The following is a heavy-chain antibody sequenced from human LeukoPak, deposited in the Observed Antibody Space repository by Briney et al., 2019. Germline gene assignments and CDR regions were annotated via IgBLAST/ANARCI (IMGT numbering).Heavy chain of an antibody. J-gene: IGHJ4*02. CDR2: IIPIFSIA. CDR3: ARAHRPCSSTSCYVAPFDY. Sequence: SVKVSCKASGGTFSSYAIGRVRQAPGQGLEWMGRIIPIFSIANYAQKFQGRVTITADKATSTAYMELSSLRSEDTAVYYCARAHRPCSSTSCYVAPFDYWGQGTLVTVSS. V-gene: IGHV1-69*04. CDR1: GGTFSSYA. D-gene: IGHD2-2*01.